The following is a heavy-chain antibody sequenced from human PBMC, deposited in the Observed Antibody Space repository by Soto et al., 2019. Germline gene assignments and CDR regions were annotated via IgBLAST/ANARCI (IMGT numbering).Heavy chain of an antibody. J-gene: IGHJ4*02. CDR2: IIPIFGTA. Sequence: QVQLVQSGAEVKKPGSSVKVSFKASGGTFSSYAISWVRQAPGQGLAWMGGIIPIFGTANYAQKFQGRVTITADECTSTAYMELRSVRSEDTAVYYCARAGPFWSGYYTVGGFDYWGQGTLVTVSS. CDR1: GGTFSSYA. D-gene: IGHD3-3*01. V-gene: IGHV1-69*01. CDR3: ARAGPFWSGYYTVGGFDY.